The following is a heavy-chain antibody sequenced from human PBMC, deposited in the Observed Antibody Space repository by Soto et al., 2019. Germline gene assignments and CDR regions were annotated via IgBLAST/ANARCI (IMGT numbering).Heavy chain of an antibody. D-gene: IGHD3-22*01. CDR3: AKVYDSSGYYLNYFDY. Sequence: EVQLLESGGGLVQPGGSLRLSCAASGFTFSSYAMSWVRQAPGKGLEWVSAISGSGGSTYYADSVKGRFTISRDNSKNTLYLQMNSLRAEDTAVYYCAKVYDSSGYYLNYFDYWGQGTLVTVSS. V-gene: IGHV3-23*01. CDR2: ISGSGGST. J-gene: IGHJ4*02. CDR1: GFTFSSYA.